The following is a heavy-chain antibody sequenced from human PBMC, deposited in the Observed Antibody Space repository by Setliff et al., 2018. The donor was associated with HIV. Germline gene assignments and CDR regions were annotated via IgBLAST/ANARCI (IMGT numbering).Heavy chain of an antibody. CDR2: ISTYNGNA. CDR3: ARSSFPVGVTGTGPLFDY. D-gene: IGHD6-19*01. Sequence: ASVKVSCKASGGTFSSFGINWIRQAPGQGLEWMGWISTYNGNANYAQKFQGRVTMTTHTSTNTAYMEVRSLRSDDTAVYYCARSSFPVGVTGTGPLFDYWGQGTLVTVSS. CDR1: GGTFSSFG. V-gene: IGHV1-18*01. J-gene: IGHJ4*02.